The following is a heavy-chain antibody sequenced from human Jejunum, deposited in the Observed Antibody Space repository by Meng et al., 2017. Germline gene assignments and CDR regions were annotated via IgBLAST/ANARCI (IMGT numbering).Heavy chain of an antibody. CDR2: INHSGST. V-gene: IGHV4-34*01. J-gene: IGHJ2*01. D-gene: IGHD3-10*01. Sequence: QVQLQQWGAGLLKPSETLSLTCAVYGGSFSGYYWTWIRQPPGKGLEWFGEINHSGSTNYNPSLKSRVTMSIDTSKIQFSLKLSSVTAADAAVYYCARYGGSGSYWQFDPWGRGTLVTVSS. CDR1: GGSFSGYY. CDR3: ARYGGSGSYWQFDP.